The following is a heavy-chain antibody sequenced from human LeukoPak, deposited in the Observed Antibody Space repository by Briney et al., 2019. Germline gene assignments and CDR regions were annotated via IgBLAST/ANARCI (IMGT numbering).Heavy chain of an antibody. CDR3: ARLVDYGSGSH. Sequence: SETLSLTCTVSGYSISSGYYWGWIRQPPGKGLEWIGSIYHSGRTFYNPSLKSRVTISVDTSKNQFSLKLRSVTATDTAVYYCARLVDYGSGSHRGQGTLVIVSS. CDR1: GYSISSGYY. CDR2: IYHSGRT. V-gene: IGHV4-38-2*02. D-gene: IGHD3-10*01. J-gene: IGHJ4*02.